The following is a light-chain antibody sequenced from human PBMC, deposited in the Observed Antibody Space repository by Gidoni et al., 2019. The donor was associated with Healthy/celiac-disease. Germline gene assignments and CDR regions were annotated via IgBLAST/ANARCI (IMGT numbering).Light chain of an antibody. CDR3: QQYGSSPPNT. Sequence: EIVLTQSPGTLSLSPGERATLSCRARQSVSSSYLAWYQQKPGQAPRLLIYGASSRATGIPDRFSGSGSGTDFTLTSSRLEPEDCAVYYCQQYGSSPPNTFGQGTKLEIK. CDR2: GAS. J-gene: IGKJ2*01. V-gene: IGKV3-20*01. CDR1: QSVSSSY.